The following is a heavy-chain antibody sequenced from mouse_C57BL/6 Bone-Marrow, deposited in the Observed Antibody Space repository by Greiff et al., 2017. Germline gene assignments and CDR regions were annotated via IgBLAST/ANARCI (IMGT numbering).Heavy chain of an antibody. Sequence: EVMLVESGGGLVQPKGSLKLSCAASGFTFNTYAMHWVRQAPGKGLEWVARIRSKSSNYATYYADSGKDRFTISRDDSQSMLYLQMNNLKTEDTAMYYCVREGYYYGSSYDAWFAYWGQGTLVTVSA. D-gene: IGHD1-1*01. CDR3: VREGYYYGSSYDAWFAY. CDR2: IRSKSSNYAT. J-gene: IGHJ3*01. CDR1: GFTFNTYA. V-gene: IGHV10-3*01.